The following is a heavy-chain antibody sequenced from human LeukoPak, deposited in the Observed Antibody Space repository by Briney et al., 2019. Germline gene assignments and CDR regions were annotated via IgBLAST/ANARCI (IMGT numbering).Heavy chain of an antibody. CDR3: ARDLSREDWIFGVVKNDY. J-gene: IGHJ4*02. CDR2: INPNSGGT. D-gene: IGHD3-3*01. CDR1: GYTFIGYF. V-gene: IGHV1-2*02. Sequence: VASVKVSCKASGYTFIGYFMHWVRQAPGQGLEWMGWINPNSGGTNYAQKFQGRVTMTRDTSISTAYMKLSRLRSDDTAVYYCARDLSREDWIFGVVKNDYWGQGTLVTVSS.